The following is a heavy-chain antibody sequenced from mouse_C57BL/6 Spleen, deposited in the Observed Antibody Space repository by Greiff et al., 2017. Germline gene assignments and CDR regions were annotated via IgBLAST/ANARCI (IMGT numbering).Heavy chain of an antibody. D-gene: IGHD2-2*01. J-gene: IGHJ4*01. CDR3: AKIYDGYEGVLAMDY. CDR2: IHPSDSDT. V-gene: IGHV1-74*01. CDR1: GYTFTSYW. Sequence: ESGAELVKPGASVKVSCKASGYTFTSYWMHWVKQRPGQGLEWIGRIHPSDSDTNYNQKFKGKATLTVDTSSSTAYMQLSSLTSEDSAVYYWAKIYDGYEGVLAMDYWGQGTSVTVSS.